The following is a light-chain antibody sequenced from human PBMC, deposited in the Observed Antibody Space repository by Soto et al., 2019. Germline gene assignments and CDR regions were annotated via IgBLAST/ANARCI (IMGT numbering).Light chain of an antibody. J-gene: IGKJ3*01. Sequence: EIVLTQSPGALSLSPGERATLSCRASQSVSSNYLAWFQQTPGQAPRLLIYEASSRATGIPDRFSGSGSGTDFTLTISRLEPEDFAVYYCQQYGSSPFTFGPGTKVDIK. CDR1: QSVSSNY. CDR3: QQYGSSPFT. V-gene: IGKV3-20*01. CDR2: EAS.